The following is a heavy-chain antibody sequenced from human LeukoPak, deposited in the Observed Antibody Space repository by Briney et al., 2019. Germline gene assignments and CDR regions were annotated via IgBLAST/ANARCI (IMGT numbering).Heavy chain of an antibody. CDR2: IKQDGSEK. D-gene: IGHD5-18*01. V-gene: IGHV3-7*04. CDR1: GFTFSSYG. Sequence: GGSLRLSCAASGFTFSSYGMHWVRQAPGKGLEWVANIKQDGSEKYYVDSVKGRFTISGDNAKNSLYLQMNSLRAEDTAVYYCARGRGYSYGHYYFDYWGQGTLVTVSS. CDR3: ARGRGYSYGHYYFDY. J-gene: IGHJ4*02.